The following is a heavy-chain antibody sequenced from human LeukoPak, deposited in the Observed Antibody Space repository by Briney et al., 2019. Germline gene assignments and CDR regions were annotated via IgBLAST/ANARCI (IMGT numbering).Heavy chain of an antibody. CDR3: ARALVGAIDY. Sequence: SVKVSCKASGGTFSSYAISWVRQAPGQGLEWMGRIIPILGIANYAQKFQGRVMITADKSTSTAYMELSSLRSEDTAVYYCARALVGAIDYWGQGTLVTVSS. CDR2: IIPILGIA. V-gene: IGHV1-69*04. D-gene: IGHD1-26*01. CDR1: GGTFSSYA. J-gene: IGHJ4*02.